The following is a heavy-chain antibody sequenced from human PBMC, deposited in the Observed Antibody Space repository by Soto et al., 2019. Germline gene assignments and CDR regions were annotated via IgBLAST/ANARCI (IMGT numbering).Heavy chain of an antibody. Sequence: SETLSLTCTVSGGSISSSSYYWGWIRQPPGKGLEWIGSIYYSGSTYYNPSLKSRVTISVDTSKNQFSLKLSSVTAADTAVYYCLWLTAIVRGLFDPCAQGTLVPVSS. D-gene: IGHD5-18*01. V-gene: IGHV4-39*01. J-gene: IGHJ5*02. CDR1: GGSISSSSYY. CDR2: IYYSGST. CDR3: LWLTAIVRGLFDP.